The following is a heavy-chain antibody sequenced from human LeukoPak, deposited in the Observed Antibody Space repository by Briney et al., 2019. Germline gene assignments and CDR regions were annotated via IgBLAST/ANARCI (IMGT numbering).Heavy chain of an antibody. D-gene: IGHD3-22*01. V-gene: IGHV3-48*04. Sequence: GGSLRLSCAASGFTFSSYSMNWVRQAPGKGLEWISYISSSSSPIYYADPVKGRFTISRDNAKNSLYLQMNSLRAEDTAVYYCATQWYYYDGSDYYYDAFDIWGQGTMVTVSS. CDR3: ATQWYYYDGSDYYYDAFDI. J-gene: IGHJ3*02. CDR1: GFTFSSYS. CDR2: ISSSSSPI.